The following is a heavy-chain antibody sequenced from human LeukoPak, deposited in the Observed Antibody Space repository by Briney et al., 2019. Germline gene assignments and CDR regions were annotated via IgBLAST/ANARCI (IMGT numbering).Heavy chain of an antibody. CDR3: APEYSSAIGYGMDV. CDR1: GGSISSGTYH. V-gene: IGHV4-39*01. D-gene: IGHD6-6*01. J-gene: IGHJ6*02. Sequence: PSETLSLTCTVSGGSISSGTYHWGWIRQPPGKGLEWIASIYYTGTTYYNPSLKSRVTISVDTSKNQFSLKLSSVTAAYAAVYYCAPEYSSAIGYGMDVWGQGTTVTVSS. CDR2: IYYTGTT.